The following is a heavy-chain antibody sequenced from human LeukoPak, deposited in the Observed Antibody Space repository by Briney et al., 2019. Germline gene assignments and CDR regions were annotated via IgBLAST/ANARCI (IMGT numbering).Heavy chain of an antibody. CDR1: GFTFSAYS. CDR2: IRSKARSDTT. J-gene: IGHJ4*02. D-gene: IGHD6-13*01. V-gene: IGHV3-72*01. Sequence: GGSLRLSCAASGFTFSAYSMNWVRQAPGKGLEWVGRIRSKARSDTTEYAASVKGRFSISRDDSKNSLFLQMNSLQTEDTAVYYCVRFALATRYLDCWGQGTLVTVSS. CDR3: VRFALATRYLDC.